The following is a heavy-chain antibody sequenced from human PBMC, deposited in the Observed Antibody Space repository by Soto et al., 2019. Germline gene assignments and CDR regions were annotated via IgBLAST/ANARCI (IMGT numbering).Heavy chain of an antibody. CDR1: GYTFTGYY. D-gene: IGHD3-3*01. Sequence: GASVKVSCKASGYTFTGYYMHWVRQAPGQGLEWMGWINPNSGGTNYAQKFQGWVTMTRDTSISTAYMELSRLRSDDTAVYYCARLPIFGVVYRDYWGQGTLVTVSS. CDR3: ARLPIFGVVYRDY. V-gene: IGHV1-2*04. J-gene: IGHJ4*02. CDR2: INPNSGGT.